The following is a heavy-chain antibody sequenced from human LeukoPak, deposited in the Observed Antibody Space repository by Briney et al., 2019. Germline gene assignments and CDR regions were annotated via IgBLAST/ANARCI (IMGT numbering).Heavy chain of an antibody. J-gene: IGHJ4*02. Sequence: SVKVSCKASGFTFTSSAVQWVRQARGQRLEWIGWIVVGSGNTNYAQKFQERVTITRDMSTSTAYTELSSLRSEDTAVYYCAADPTYYDILTGYYSFDYWGQGTLVTVSS. CDR3: AADPTYYDILTGYYSFDY. V-gene: IGHV1-58*01. CDR2: IVVGSGNT. CDR1: GFTFTSSA. D-gene: IGHD3-9*01.